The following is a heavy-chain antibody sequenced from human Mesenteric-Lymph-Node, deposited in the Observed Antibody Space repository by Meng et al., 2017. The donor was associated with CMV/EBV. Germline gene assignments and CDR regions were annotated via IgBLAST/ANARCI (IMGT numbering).Heavy chain of an antibody. Sequence: GESLKISCAASGFTFSHYAMSWVRLAPGKGLEWISKIGTSGNMIEYADSVEGRFTISRDNAKNSLFLQMNSLRAEDTAIYYCARGDIPFYYGMDVWGQGTTVTVSS. CDR1: GFTFSHYA. CDR2: IGTSGNMI. V-gene: IGHV3-48*03. J-gene: IGHJ6*02. D-gene: IGHD3-9*01. CDR3: ARGDIPFYYGMDV.